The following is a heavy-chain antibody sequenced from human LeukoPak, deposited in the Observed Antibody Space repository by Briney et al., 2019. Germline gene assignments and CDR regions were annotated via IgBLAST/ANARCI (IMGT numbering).Heavy chain of an antibody. CDR1: GYTFSDFG. CDR3: AREAPGDYGDYWPDY. CDR2: ISAYNGNT. Sequence: GASVKVSCKASGYTFSDFGITWVRQAPGQGLEWMGWISAYNGNTNYAQKLQGRVTMTTDTSTSTAYMELRSLRSDDTAVYYCAREAPGDYGDYWPDYWGQGTLVTVSS. J-gene: IGHJ4*02. D-gene: IGHD4-17*01. V-gene: IGHV1-18*01.